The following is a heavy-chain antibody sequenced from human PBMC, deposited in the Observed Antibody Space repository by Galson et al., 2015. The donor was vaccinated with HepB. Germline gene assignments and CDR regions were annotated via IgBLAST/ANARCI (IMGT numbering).Heavy chain of an antibody. Sequence: SLRLSCAASGITLNVYSINWVRQAPGKGLEWVSSINSNGRTIYYADSVKGRFTISRDNAKNSVSLDMDSLRVDDTAVYYCARDWGSRTSGYIDYWGPGTLVTVSS. CDR1: GITLNVYS. D-gene: IGHD2-15*01. V-gene: IGHV3-21*01. CDR2: INSNGRTI. J-gene: IGHJ4*02. CDR3: ARDWGSRTSGYIDY.